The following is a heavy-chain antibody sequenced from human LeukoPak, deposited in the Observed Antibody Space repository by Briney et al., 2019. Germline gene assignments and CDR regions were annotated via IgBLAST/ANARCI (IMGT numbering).Heavy chain of an antibody. Sequence: GGSLRLSCAASGFNFIDYSMNWVRQAPGKGLEWISYIGISSGNTKYADSVKGRFTISRDKARNSLYLQMNSLRVEDTAVYYCAKADYYGSSGYPDAFDIWGQGTMVTVSS. CDR2: IGISSGNT. D-gene: IGHD3-22*01. CDR3: AKADYYGSSGYPDAFDI. CDR1: GFNFIDYS. J-gene: IGHJ3*02. V-gene: IGHV3-48*01.